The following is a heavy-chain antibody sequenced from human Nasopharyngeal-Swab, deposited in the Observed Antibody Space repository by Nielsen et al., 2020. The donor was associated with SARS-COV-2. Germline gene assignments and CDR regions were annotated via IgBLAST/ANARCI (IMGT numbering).Heavy chain of an antibody. CDR3: AKDGGIAVAGWFDP. CDR1: GFTFGSYA. D-gene: IGHD6-19*01. CDR2: ISGSGGST. V-gene: IGHV3-23*01. Sequence: GESLKISCAASGFTFGSYAMSWVRQAPGRGLEWVSAISGSGGSTYYADSVKGRFTISRDNSKNTLDLQMNSLRAEDTAVYYCAKDGGIAVAGWFDPWGQGTLVTVSS. J-gene: IGHJ5*02.